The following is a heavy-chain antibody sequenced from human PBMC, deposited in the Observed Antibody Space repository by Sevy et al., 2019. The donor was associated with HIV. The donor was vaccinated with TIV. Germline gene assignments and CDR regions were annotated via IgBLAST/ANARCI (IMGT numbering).Heavy chain of an antibody. CDR3: AASSSWDGMDV. D-gene: IGHD2-15*01. CDR1: GFTFSSYA. CDR2: ISYDGSNK. Sequence: GGSLRLSCAASGFTFSSYAMHWVRQAPGKGLEWVAVISYDGSNKYYADSVEGRFTISRDNSKNTLYLQMNSLRAEDTAVYYCAASSSWDGMDVWGQGTTVTVSS. J-gene: IGHJ6*02. V-gene: IGHV3-30*04.